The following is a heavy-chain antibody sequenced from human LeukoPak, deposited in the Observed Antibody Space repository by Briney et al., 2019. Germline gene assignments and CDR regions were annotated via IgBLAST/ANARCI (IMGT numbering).Heavy chain of an antibody. CDR1: GYSFTGYY. CDR2: INPNSGGT. D-gene: IGHD1-26*01. J-gene: IGHJ4*02. V-gene: IGHV1-2*02. CDR3: ARARGSYSFDY. Sequence: GASVKVSCKASGYSFTGYYMQWVRQAPGQGVEWMGWINPNSGGTNYAQKFQGRVTMTRDTSISTAYMELSSLRSDDTAVYYCARARGSYSFDYWGQGTLVTVSP.